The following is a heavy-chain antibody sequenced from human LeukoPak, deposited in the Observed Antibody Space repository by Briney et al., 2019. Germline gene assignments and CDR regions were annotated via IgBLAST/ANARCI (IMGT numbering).Heavy chain of an antibody. Sequence: GGSLRLSCAASGFTFSSYWMHWVRQAPGKGLVWVSRINSDGSSTSYADSVKGRFTISRDNAKNTLYLQMNSLRAEDTAVYYCARFGKLRPYYYYYMDVWGKGTTVTVSS. CDR3: ARFGKLRPYYYYYMDV. D-gene: IGHD1-26*01. J-gene: IGHJ6*03. CDR1: GFTFSSYW. CDR2: INSDGSST. V-gene: IGHV3-74*01.